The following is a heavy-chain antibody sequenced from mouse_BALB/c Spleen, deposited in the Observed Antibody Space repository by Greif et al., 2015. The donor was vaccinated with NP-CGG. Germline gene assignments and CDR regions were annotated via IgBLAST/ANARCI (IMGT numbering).Heavy chain of an antibody. D-gene: IGHD1-1*01. V-gene: IGHV1-7*01. CDR3: YGSSNYFDY. Sequence: VQLQQSGAELAKPGASVKMSCKASGYTFTSYWMHWVKQRPGQGLEWIGYINPSTGYTEYNQKFKDKATLTADKSSNTAYMQLSSLTSEDSAVYYCYGSSNYFDYWGQGTTLTVSS. CDR2: INPSTGYT. CDR1: GYTFTSYW. J-gene: IGHJ2*01.